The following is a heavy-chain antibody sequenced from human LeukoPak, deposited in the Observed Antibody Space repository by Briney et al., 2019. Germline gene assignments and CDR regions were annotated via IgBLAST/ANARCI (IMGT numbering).Heavy chain of an antibody. CDR2: IYYSGSN. D-gene: IGHD3-10*01. J-gene: IGHJ4*02. V-gene: IGHV4-39*01. Sequence: SETLSLTCTVSGASISSSVYYWGWIRQPPWKGLEWIGSIYYSGSNYYNASLKSRVTISVDTSKNQFSLKLSSVTAADTAVYYCARHSRSVNYGSGSYAWDYWGQGTLVTVSS. CDR1: GASISSSVYY. CDR3: ARHSRSVNYGSGSYAWDY.